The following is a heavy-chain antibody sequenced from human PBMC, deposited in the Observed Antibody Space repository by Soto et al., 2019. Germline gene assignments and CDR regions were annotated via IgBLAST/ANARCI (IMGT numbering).Heavy chain of an antibody. CDR2: SRNRQTGYTI. CDR1: GFTFSDHY. CDR3: GSTQRRCRDWAEY. D-gene: IGHD2-21*02. Sequence: EVRLVESGGGLVQPGGSLRLSCAASGFTFSDHYMDGVRKPPGKGLEWVARSRNRQTGYTIEYAASVEGSFTISRAASFNSVILRMKELKTEDTGIYYWGSTQRRCRDWAEYGGQGTRVTVSS. V-gene: IGHV3-72*01. J-gene: IGHJ4*02.